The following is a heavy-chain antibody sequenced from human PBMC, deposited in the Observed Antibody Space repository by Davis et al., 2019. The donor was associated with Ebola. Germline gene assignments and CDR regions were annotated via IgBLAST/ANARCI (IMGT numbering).Heavy chain of an antibody. J-gene: IGHJ4*02. CDR1: AFTSAAYA. CDR2: ISGDGGST. D-gene: IGHD2-2*01. Sequence: PAGSLTLSCAASAFTSAAYAMHWVRPAPGKGLEWVSLISGDGGSTYYADSVKGRFTISRDNSKNSLYLQMNSLRTEDTALYYCASYCSSTSCYGGYYFDYWGQGTLVTVSS. V-gene: IGHV3-43*02. CDR3: ASYCSSTSCYGGYYFDY.